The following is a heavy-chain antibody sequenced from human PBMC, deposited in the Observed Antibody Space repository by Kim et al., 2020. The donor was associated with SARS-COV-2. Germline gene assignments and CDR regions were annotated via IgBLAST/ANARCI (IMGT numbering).Heavy chain of an antibody. CDR3: ARAGGGSYYAYFDY. V-gene: IGHV3-30-3*01. J-gene: IGHJ4*02. CDR2: ISYDGSNK. CDR1: GFTFSSYA. D-gene: IGHD1-26*01. Sequence: GGSLRLSCAASGFTFSSYAMHWVRQAPGKGLEWVAVISYDGSNKYYADSVKGRFTISRDNSKNTLYLQMNSLRAEDTAVYYCARAGGGSYYAYFDYWGKG.